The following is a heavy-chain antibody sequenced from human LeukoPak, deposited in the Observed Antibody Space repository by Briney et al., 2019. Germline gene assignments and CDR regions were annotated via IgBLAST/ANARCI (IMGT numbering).Heavy chain of an antibody. CDR1: GITLSNYG. Sequence: PGGSLRLSCAVSGITLSNYGMSWVRQAPGKGLELVAGISGSGGGTRYADSVKGRFTISRDNAKNTLFLQMNSLSVEDTAVYFCAKRGVVIRVFLVGFHKEASYFESWGQGAQVTVSS. D-gene: IGHD3-3*01. CDR2: ISGSGGGT. J-gene: IGHJ4*02. V-gene: IGHV3-23*01. CDR3: AKRGVVIRVFLVGFHKEASYFES.